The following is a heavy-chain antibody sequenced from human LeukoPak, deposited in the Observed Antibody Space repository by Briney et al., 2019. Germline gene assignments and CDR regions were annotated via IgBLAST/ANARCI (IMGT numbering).Heavy chain of an antibody. CDR1: GFTFSSYS. CDR2: ISSSSSYI. V-gene: IGHV3-21*01. J-gene: IGHJ4*02. CDR3: ARGSPEEWELWSLDFDY. D-gene: IGHD1-26*01. Sequence: PGGSLRLSCAASGFTFSSYSMNWVRQAPGKGLEWVSSISSSSSYIYYADSVKGRFTISRDNAKNSLYLQMNSLRAEDTAVYYCARGSPEEWELWSLDFDYWGQGTLVTVSS.